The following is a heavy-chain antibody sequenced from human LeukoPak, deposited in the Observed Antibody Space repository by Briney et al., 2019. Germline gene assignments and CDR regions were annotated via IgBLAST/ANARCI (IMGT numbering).Heavy chain of an antibody. CDR1: GGSISSGGYS. CDR2: IYHSGST. Sequence: SETLSLTCAVSGGSISSGGYSWSWIRQPPGKGLEWIGYIYHSGSTYYNPSLKSRVTISVDRSKNQFSLKLSSVTAADTAVYYCARVRYSSGWYFSEAFDIWGQGTMVTVSS. J-gene: IGHJ3*02. V-gene: IGHV4-30-2*01. D-gene: IGHD6-19*01. CDR3: ARVRYSSGWYFSEAFDI.